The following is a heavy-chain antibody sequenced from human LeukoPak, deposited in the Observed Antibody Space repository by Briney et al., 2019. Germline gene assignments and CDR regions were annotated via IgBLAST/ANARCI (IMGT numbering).Heavy chain of an antibody. CDR2: IGGSGGST. V-gene: IGHV3-23*01. D-gene: IGHD6-19*01. J-gene: IGHJ4*02. CDR1: GFTFSSYA. Sequence: GGSLRLSCAASGFTFSSYAMSWVRQAPGKGLEWVSAIGGSGGSTYYADSVKGRFTISRDNSKNTLYLQMNSLRAEDTAVYHCAKDLLAGTIDYWGQGTLVTVSS. CDR3: AKDLLAGTIDY.